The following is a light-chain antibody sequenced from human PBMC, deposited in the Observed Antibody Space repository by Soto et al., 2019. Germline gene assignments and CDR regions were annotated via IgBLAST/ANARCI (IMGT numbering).Light chain of an antibody. CDR3: QPYNNLPLT. J-gene: IGKJ4*01. CDR1: QTVRPNY. CDR2: GAS. V-gene: IGKV3-15*01. Sequence: VLTQSPGTVSLYPGERATLSCWASQTVRPNYLAWYQQKPGQAPSLLIYGASTRATGIPARFSGSGSGTEFTLTISRLQSEDFAVYYCQPYNNLPLTFGGGTKVDI.